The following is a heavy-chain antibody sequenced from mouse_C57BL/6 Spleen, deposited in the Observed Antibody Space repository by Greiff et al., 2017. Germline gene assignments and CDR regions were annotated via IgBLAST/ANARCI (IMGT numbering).Heavy chain of an antibody. Sequence: VQLKQSVAELVRPGASVKLSCTASGFNIKNDYMHWVKQRPEQGLEWIGWSDPENGDTEYASKFQGKATITADTSSNTAYLQLSSLTSEDTAVYYCTKGWVYAMDDWGQGTSVTVSS. D-gene: IGHD3-3*01. CDR3: TKGWVYAMDD. V-gene: IGHV14-4*01. J-gene: IGHJ4*01. CDR2: SDPENGDT. CDR1: GFNIKNDY.